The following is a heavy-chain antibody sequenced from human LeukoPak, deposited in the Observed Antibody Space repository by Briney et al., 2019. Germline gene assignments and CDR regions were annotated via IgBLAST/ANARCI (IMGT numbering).Heavy chain of an antibody. Sequence: PSETLSLTCSVSGGSISSYYWSWIRQPPGKGLEWIGYIYYSGSTNYNPSLRSRVTISVDTSKNQFSLKLSSVTAADTAVYYCARDIQMDVWGKGTTVTVSS. V-gene: IGHV4-59*01. CDR2: IYYSGST. J-gene: IGHJ6*04. CDR3: ARDIQMDV. CDR1: GGSISSYY. D-gene: IGHD5-18*01.